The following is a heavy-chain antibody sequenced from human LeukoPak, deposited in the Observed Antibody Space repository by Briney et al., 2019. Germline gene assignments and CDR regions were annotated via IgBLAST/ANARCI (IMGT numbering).Heavy chain of an antibody. J-gene: IGHJ6*03. CDR2: INPNSGGT. Sequence: GASVKVSCKASGYIFTGYYMYWVRQAPGQGLEWMGRINPNSGGTESAQKFQGRVTITTDESTSTAYMELSSLRSEDTAVYYCARVIAAAGTGYYYYMDVWGKGTTVTVSS. V-gene: IGHV1-2*06. D-gene: IGHD6-13*01. CDR1: GYIFTGYY. CDR3: ARVIAAAGTGYYYYMDV.